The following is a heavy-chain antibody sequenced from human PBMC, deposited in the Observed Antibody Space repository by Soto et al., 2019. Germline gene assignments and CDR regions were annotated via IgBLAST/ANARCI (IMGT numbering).Heavy chain of an antibody. D-gene: IGHD3-22*01. V-gene: IGHV3-23*01. CDR1: GFTFSSYA. Sequence: EVQLLESGGGLVQPGGSLRLSCAASGFTFSSYAMSWVRQAPGKGLEWVSAISGSGGSTYHADSVEGRFTISRDNSKNTRYLQMNSLRAEDTAVYYCAKDRYYYDSSGYYYRTSDDAFDIWGQGTMVTVSS. CDR3: AKDRYYYDSSGYYYRTSDDAFDI. J-gene: IGHJ3*02. CDR2: ISGSGGST.